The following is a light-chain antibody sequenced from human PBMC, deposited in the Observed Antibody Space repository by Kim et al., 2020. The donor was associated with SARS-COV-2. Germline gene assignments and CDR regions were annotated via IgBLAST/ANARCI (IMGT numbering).Light chain of an antibody. V-gene: IGLV3-1*01. CDR1: DLGNKY. Sequence: SYELTQPPSVSVSPGQPVSISCSGDDLGNKYVCWYQQKPGQSPVLVIYQDTKRPSGIPERISGSNSGNTATLTISGAQSMDEADYYCQAWGTTTVVIGGGTKVTVL. J-gene: IGLJ2*01. CDR2: QDT. CDR3: QAWGTTTVV.